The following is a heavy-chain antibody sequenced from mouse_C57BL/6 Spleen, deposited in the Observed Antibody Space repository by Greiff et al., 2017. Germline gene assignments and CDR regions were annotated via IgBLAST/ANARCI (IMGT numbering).Heavy chain of an antibody. J-gene: IGHJ4*01. CDR2: IHPNSGST. Sequence: QVQLQQPGAELVKPGASVKLSCKASGYTFTSYWMHWVKQRPGQGLAWIGMIHPNSGSTNYNEKFKRQATLTVDKSSSTAYMQISSLTSEDSAVYYCAIPIDDGYSPYYAMDYWGQGTSVTVSS. V-gene: IGHV1-64*01. CDR1: GYTFTSYW. CDR3: AIPIDDGYSPYYAMDY. D-gene: IGHD2-3*01.